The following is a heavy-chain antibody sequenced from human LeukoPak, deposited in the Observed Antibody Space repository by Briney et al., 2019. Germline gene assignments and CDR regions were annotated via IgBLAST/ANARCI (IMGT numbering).Heavy chain of an antibody. CDR2: IYYSGST. J-gene: IGHJ3*02. CDR3: ARRRVVVASTDGASGAFDI. CDR1: GGSISSGGYY. D-gene: IGHD2-15*01. Sequence: SETLSFTCTVSGGSISSGGYYWSWIRQHPGKGLEWIGYIYYSGSTYYNPSLRSRVTISVDTSKNQFSLRLSSVTAADTAVYLCARRRVVVASTDGASGAFDIWGQGTMVTVSS. V-gene: IGHV4-31*03.